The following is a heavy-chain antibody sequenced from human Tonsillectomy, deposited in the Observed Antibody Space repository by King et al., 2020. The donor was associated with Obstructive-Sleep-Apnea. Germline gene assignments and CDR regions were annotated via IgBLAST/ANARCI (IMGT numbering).Heavy chain of an antibody. J-gene: IGHJ6*02. D-gene: IGHD6-19*01. CDR1: GGSISSYY. CDR3: ARLNGIAVAGSDRTTGPLYNYFMDV. V-gene: IGHV4-59*08. Sequence: LQLQESGPRLVKPSETLSLTCTVSGGSISSYYWSWIRQPPGKGLEWIGYIYYSGSTNYNPSLKSRVTISVDTSKNQFSLKLSSVTAADTAVYYCARLNGIAVAGSDRTTGPLYNYFMDVWGQGTTVTVSS. CDR2: IYYSGST.